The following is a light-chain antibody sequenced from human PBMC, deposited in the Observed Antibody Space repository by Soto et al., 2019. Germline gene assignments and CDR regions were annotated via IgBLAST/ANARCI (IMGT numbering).Light chain of an antibody. Sequence: DIQMTQSPPSLSASVGDRVTITCRASQAIGNSLAWYQQKPGTAPKLQIYSASTLQSGVPSRFSGSGSGTDFTLTISSLQPEDVAAYYCQKYNTVPATFGQGTRLEIK. V-gene: IGKV1-27*01. CDR1: QAIGNS. J-gene: IGKJ5*01. CDR2: SAS. CDR3: QKYNTVPAT.